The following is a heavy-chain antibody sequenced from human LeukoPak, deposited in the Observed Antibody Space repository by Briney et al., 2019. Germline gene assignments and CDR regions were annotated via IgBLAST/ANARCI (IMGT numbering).Heavy chain of an antibody. Sequence: KSSETLSLTCTVSGVSISSSNSYWGWIRQPPGKGLEWIGSIYYSGSTNYNPSLKSRVTISVDTSKNQFSLKLSSVTAADTAVYYCARVGPLTTKVTTGGVDYWGQGTLVTVSP. CDR1: GVSISSSNSY. CDR3: ARVGPLTTKVTTGGVDY. D-gene: IGHD4-17*01. V-gene: IGHV4-39*07. J-gene: IGHJ4*02. CDR2: IYYSGST.